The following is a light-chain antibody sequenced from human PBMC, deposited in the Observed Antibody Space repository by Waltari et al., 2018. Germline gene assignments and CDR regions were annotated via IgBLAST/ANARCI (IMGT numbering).Light chain of an antibody. CDR1: HIGTKD. CDR2: DDD. Sequence: SYVLTQLSSMSVTPGQTARIVCGGRHIGTKDVHWYRRKAGQAPLLVLHDDDTRPSGIPDRFSGTNSGDTATLTISGVEAEDEADYFCQVWDSHTVVFGGGTNLPVL. CDR3: QVWDSHTVV. V-gene: IGLV3-21*02. J-gene: IGLJ2*01.